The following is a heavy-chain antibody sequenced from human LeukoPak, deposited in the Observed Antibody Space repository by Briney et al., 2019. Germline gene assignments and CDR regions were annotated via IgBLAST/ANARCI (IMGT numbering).Heavy chain of an antibody. Sequence: GGALRLSCTASGFIFSDYYMGWIRQAPGKGLEWFSYISDSGREKYYADSVKGRFTISRDNAKNSLYLQMSSLRAEDTARYYCARAHTVNGYNKGFDSWGQGTQVTVSS. D-gene: IGHD5-24*01. J-gene: IGHJ5*01. CDR2: ISDSGREK. CDR1: GFIFSDYY. CDR3: ARAHTVNGYNKGFDS. V-gene: IGHV3-11*01.